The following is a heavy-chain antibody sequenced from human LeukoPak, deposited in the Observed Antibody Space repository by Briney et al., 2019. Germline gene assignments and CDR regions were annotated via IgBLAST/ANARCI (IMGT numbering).Heavy chain of an antibody. J-gene: IGHJ4*02. CDR1: GFTFSAYS. D-gene: IGHD5-12*01. Sequence: GGSLRLSCAASGFTFSAYSMHWVRQAPGKGLEWVSSISGSSNYIYYADSVKSRFTISRDNAKNSLFLQLNSLRAEDTAVYYCAKEVATTPIDYWGQGTLVTVSS. CDR3: AKEVATTPIDY. CDR2: ISGSSNYI. V-gene: IGHV3-21*01.